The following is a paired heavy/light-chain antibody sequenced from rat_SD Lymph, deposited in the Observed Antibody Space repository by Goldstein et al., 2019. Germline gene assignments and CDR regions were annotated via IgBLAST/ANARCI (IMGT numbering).Light chain of an antibody. CDR2: LVS. J-gene: IGKJ1*01. Sequence: DVVLTQTPPTLSATIGQSVSISCRSSQSLLHSNGNTYLHWLLQRPGQSPQLLIYLVSRLESGVPNRFSGSGSGTDFTLKISGVEAEDLGVYYCVQGTHAPPTFGGGTKLELK. CDR1: QSLLHSNGNTY. CDR3: VQGTHAPPT. V-gene: IGKV2S23*01.
Heavy chain of an antibody. D-gene: IGHD5-1*01. CDR3: ATGSFDY. Sequence: EVQLVESGGGLVQPGRSLKLSCVASGFTFSNYGMNWIRQAPGKGLEWVAYISSGSSYIYYAETVKGRFTISRDNAKNTLYLQMTSLRSEDTALYYCATGSFDYWGQGVMVTVSS. CDR1: GFTFSNYG. V-gene: IGHV5-34*01. J-gene: IGHJ2*01. CDR2: ISSGSSYI.